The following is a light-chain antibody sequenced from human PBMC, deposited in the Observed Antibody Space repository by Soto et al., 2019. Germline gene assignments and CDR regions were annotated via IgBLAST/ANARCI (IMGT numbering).Light chain of an antibody. V-gene: IGKV3-20*01. J-gene: IGKJ2*01. CDR1: QSVTSSY. Sequence: EIVLTQSPGALSLSPGERATLSCRASQSVTSSYLAWYQQKPGQAPRLLIYGAFIRATGVPGRFSGSGSGTDFTLTINRLEPEDFAVYYCQQYGTSPLMYTFGQGTKLSIK. CDR3: QQYGTSPLMYT. CDR2: GAF.